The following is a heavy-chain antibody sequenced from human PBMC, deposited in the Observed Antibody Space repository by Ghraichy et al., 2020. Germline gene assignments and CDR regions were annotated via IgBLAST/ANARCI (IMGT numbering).Heavy chain of an antibody. Sequence: SETMSLTCSVSRGSVRSASYYWSWVRQPPGKGLEWIGYVYSNGSTNHNPSLRSRLTMSVDTSKNEVSLKLNSVTAADTAVYYCARIQRSDRSPGYYGMDVWGHVTTVAVSS. J-gene: IGHJ6*02. CDR3: ARIQRSDRSPGYYGMDV. CDR1: RGSVRSASYY. CDR2: VYSNGST. V-gene: IGHV4-61*01. D-gene: IGHD1-14*01.